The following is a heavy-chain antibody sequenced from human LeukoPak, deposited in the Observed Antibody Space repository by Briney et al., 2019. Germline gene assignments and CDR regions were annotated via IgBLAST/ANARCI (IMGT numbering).Heavy chain of an antibody. CDR2: INHSGST. Sequence: SETLSLTCAVYGGSFSGYYWSWIRQPPGKGLEWIGEINHSGSTNYNPSLKSRVTISVDTSKNQFSLKLSSVTAADTAVYYCARRRFGELAFGYWGQGTLVTVSS. CDR3: ARRRFGELAFGY. V-gene: IGHV4-34*01. CDR1: GGSFSGYY. J-gene: IGHJ4*02. D-gene: IGHD3-10*01.